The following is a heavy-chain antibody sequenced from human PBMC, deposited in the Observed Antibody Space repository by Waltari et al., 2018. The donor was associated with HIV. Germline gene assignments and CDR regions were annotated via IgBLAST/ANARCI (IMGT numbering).Heavy chain of an antibody. CDR2: IYSGGTT. Sequence: EVQLVESGGGLIQPGGSMRLSCAASGFPASRTPIHWVRQAPGKGLEWVSVIYSGGTTYYADSVKGRFTISRDNSENTLYLQMNSLRAEDTAVYYCARGIALAGKVDYFDYWGQGTLVTVSS. CDR3: ARGIALAGKVDYFDY. J-gene: IGHJ4*02. CDR1: GFPASRTP. V-gene: IGHV3-53*01. D-gene: IGHD6-19*01.